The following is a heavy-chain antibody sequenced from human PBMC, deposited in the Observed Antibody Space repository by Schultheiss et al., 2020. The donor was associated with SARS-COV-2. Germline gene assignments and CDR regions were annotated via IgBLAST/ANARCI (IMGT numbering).Heavy chain of an antibody. CDR3: ARDNTYYGPMDV. CDR2: IYYSGRT. D-gene: IGHD3-10*01. Sequence: SETLSLTCTVSGGSISSGGYHWSWIRQYPGKGLEWIGYIYYSGRTSYNPSLKRRVTISLDTSKNQFSLKLNSATAADTAVYYCARDNTYYGPMDVWGQGTTVTVAS. CDR1: GGSISSGGYH. J-gene: IGHJ6*02. V-gene: IGHV4-31*03.